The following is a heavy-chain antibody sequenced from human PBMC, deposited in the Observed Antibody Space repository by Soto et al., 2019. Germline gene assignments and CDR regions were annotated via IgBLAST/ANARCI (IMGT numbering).Heavy chain of an antibody. V-gene: IGHV3-23*01. Sequence: PGESLKISCAASGFTFSSYAMSWVRQAPGKGLEWVSAISGSGGSTYYADSVKGRFTISRDNSKNTLYLQINSLRAEDTAVYYCAKDSPGPSNNWFDPWGQGTLVTVSS. CDR2: ISGSGGST. CDR1: GFTFSSYA. J-gene: IGHJ5*02. CDR3: AKDSPGPSNNWFDP.